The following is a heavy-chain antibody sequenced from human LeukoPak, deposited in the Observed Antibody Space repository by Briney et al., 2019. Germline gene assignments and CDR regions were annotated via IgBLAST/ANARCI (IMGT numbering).Heavy chain of an antibody. CDR2: ITKTGRTT. J-gene: IGHJ4*02. CDR3: AKDRDNTDSYYYFDS. CDR1: GFSFNAYA. Sequence: GGSLRISCAASGFSFNAYAMTWVRQAPGKGLEWVSSITKTGRTTSYTGSVKGRFTISRDNSKNTLHLQMNRLRVEDTAFYFCAKDRDNTDSYYYFDSWGLGTLVTVSS. V-gene: IGHV3-23*01. D-gene: IGHD3-10*01.